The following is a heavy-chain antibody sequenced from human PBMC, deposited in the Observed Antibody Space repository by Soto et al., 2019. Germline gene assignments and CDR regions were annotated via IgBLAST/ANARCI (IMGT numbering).Heavy chain of an antibody. V-gene: IGHV3-33*01. CDR1: GFTFSSYG. Sequence: GGSLRLSCAASGFTFSSYGMHWVRQAPGKGLEWVAVIWYDGSNKYYADSVKGRFTISRDNSKNTLYLQMNSLRAEDTAVYYCAREVYCSGGSCGLYYFDYWGQGTLVTVSS. J-gene: IGHJ4*02. CDR2: IWYDGSNK. CDR3: AREVYCSGGSCGLYYFDY. D-gene: IGHD2-15*01.